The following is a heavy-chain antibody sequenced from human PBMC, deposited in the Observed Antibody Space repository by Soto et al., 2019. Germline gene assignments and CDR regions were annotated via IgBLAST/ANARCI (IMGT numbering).Heavy chain of an antibody. Sequence: QVQLVQSGAEVKKPGSSVKVSCKASGGTFSTYAISWVRQAPGQGLEWMGGIIPIFGTAKYAQKFQGRVTITADEATSKDYMELSSLRSEYTAVYYCAREIFGVIISGGRDAFDIWGQGTMVTVSS. CDR3: AREIFGVIISGGRDAFDI. CDR1: GGTFSTYA. V-gene: IGHV1-69*01. D-gene: IGHD3-3*01. CDR2: IIPIFGTA. J-gene: IGHJ3*02.